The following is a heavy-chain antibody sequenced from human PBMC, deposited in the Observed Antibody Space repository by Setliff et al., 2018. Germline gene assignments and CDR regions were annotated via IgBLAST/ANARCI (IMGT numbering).Heavy chain of an antibody. V-gene: IGHV4-4*08. J-gene: IGHJ4*02. Sequence: SETLSLTCTVSGGSINNYYWSWIRQSPGKGLEWIGYIDTSGSTDYNPSLKSRVTISVDTSKNQLSLKLSSVTAADTAVYYCARFLNPRDGYQNSPGFDFWGQGTLVTVSS. CDR1: GGSINNYY. D-gene: IGHD5-12*01. CDR3: ARFLNPRDGYQNSPGFDF. CDR2: IDTSGST.